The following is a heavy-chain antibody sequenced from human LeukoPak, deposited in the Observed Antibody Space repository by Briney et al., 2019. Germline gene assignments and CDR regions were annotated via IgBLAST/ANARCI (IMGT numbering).Heavy chain of an antibody. CDR2: ISGSGGST. D-gene: IGHD5-18*01. V-gene: IGHV3-23*01. CDR3: AKDRQYSYGYPVYFEY. Sequence: GGSLRLSCAASGFTFNNYAMSWVRQAPGKGLEWVSAISGSGGSTFYADSVKGRFTISRDNSKNTLYLQMNSPRAEDTAVYYCAKDRQYSYGYPVYFEYWGQGTLVTVSS. CDR1: GFTFNNYA. J-gene: IGHJ4*02.